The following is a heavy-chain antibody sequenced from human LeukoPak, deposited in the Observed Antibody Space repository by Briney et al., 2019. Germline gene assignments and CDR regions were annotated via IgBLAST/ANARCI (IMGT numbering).Heavy chain of an antibody. V-gene: IGHV3-7*01. D-gene: IGHD5-12*01. CDR3: ARDSGYNAFDI. CDR2: IKQDGSEK. Sequence: PGGSLRLSCAASRFTFSSYWMSWVRQAPGKGLEWVANIKQDGSEKYYGDSVKGRFTISRDNAKKSLFLQMNSLRAEDTAVYYCARDSGYNAFDIWGQGTMVTVSS. J-gene: IGHJ3*02. CDR1: RFTFSSYW.